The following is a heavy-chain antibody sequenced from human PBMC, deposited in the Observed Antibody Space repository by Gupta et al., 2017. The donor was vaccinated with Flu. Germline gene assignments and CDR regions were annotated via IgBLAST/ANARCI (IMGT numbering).Heavy chain of an antibody. CDR1: GLTLSDYA. CDR2: VGAGGDRT. D-gene: IGHD6-13*01. Sequence: EVQLLESGGGVVQPGESLRLSCVVYGLTLSDYAMNGVRQAPGKGLEWLSTVGAGGDRTYYADSVMGRFTISRDNSKNTIYLQMNSLTGDDTAVYYCAKDRSGNPAIDYWGQGALVTVSA. CDR3: AKDRSGNPAIDY. V-gene: IGHV3-23*01. J-gene: IGHJ4*02.